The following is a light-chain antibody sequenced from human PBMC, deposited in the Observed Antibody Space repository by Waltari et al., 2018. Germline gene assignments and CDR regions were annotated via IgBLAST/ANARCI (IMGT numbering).Light chain of an antibody. J-gene: IGLJ1*01. CDR3: QSHDSSLRAYV. Sequence: QSVLTQPPSVSGAPGQRATISCTGRSSAIGSGDHVHWYPQLPGTAPKLLIYENNNRPQGVPDRFSASKSGTSASLAITGLQAEDEADYYCQSHDSSLRAYVFGTGTKVTVL. CDR1: SSAIGSGDH. CDR2: ENN. V-gene: IGLV1-40*01.